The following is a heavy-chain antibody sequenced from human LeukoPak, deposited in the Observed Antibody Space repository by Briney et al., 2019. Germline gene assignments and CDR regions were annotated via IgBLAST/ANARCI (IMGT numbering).Heavy chain of an antibody. CDR2: LKPNSGDT. CDR1: GYTFTDYY. V-gene: IGHV1-2*02. D-gene: IGHD2-21*01. CDR3: ARGRRRDDSDGYCHFDN. Sequence: ASVKVSCKASGYTFTDYYIHWVRQAPGQRLEWMGWLKPNSGDTKSAQKFQGRVTMTRDTSINTVYIDLAGLTTEDTAVYYCARGRRRDDSDGYCHFDNWGQGTQVTVP. J-gene: IGHJ4*02.